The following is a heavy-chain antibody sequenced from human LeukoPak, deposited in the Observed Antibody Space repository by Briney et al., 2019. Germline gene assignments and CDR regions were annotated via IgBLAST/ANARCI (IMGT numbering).Heavy chain of an antibody. CDR2: INPSGGGT. J-gene: IGHJ4*02. CDR3: ARQLPSTYYLDY. V-gene: IGHV1-46*01. D-gene: IGHD2-21*01. CDR1: GYIFTTYF. Sequence: ASVKVSCKASGYIFTTYFIHWMRQAPGQGLEWMGRINPSGGGTMYTQKFQGRVTMTRDTSTTTLYMELSSLTSEDAAIYYCARQLPSTYYLDYWGQGTLVAVSS.